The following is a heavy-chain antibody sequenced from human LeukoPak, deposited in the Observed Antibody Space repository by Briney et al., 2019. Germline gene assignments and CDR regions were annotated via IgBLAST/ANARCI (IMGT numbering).Heavy chain of an antibody. D-gene: IGHD3-16*01. CDR2: INHNGNVN. CDR3: AKGGGLDV. Sequence: GGSLRLSCAASGFTFSSYWMNWARQAPGKGLEWVASINHNGNVNYYVDSVKGRFTISRDNAKNSLYLQMSNLRAEDTAVYFCAKGGGLDVWGQGATVTVSS. V-gene: IGHV3-7*03. CDR1: GFTFSSYW. J-gene: IGHJ6*02.